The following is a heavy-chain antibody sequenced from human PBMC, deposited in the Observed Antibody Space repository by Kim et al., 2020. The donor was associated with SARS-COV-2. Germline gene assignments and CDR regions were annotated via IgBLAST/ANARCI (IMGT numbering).Heavy chain of an antibody. CDR3: ARHEEVTAPFDY. Sequence: RYSPSFQGQVTISADKSISTAYLQWSSLKASDTAMYYCARHEEVTAPFDYWGQGTLVTVSS. J-gene: IGHJ4*02. D-gene: IGHD2-21*02. V-gene: IGHV5-51*01.